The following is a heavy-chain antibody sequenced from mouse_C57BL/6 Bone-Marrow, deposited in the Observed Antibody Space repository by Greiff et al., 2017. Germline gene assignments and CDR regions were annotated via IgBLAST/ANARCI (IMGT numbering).Heavy chain of an antibody. CDR2: IDPEDGET. CDR1: GFNIKDYY. J-gene: IGHJ4*01. Sequence: EVQLQQSGAELVKPGASVKLSCTASGFNIKDYYMHWVKQRTEQGLEWIGRIDPEDGETKYAPKFQGKATITADTSSNTAFLQLSSLTSEDTAVYYCARWITTVVATDFYAMDYWGQGTSVTVSS. CDR3: ARWITTVVATDFYAMDY. D-gene: IGHD1-1*01. V-gene: IGHV14-2*01.